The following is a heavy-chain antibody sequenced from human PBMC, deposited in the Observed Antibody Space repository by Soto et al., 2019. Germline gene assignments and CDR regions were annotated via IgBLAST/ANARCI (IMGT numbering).Heavy chain of an antibody. CDR1: GFTFTRYD. J-gene: IGHJ6*02. CDR2: IGTDGDT. CDR3: ARAYYDRSGYPVGGMDV. V-gene: IGHV3-13*01. D-gene: IGHD3-22*01. Sequence: GESLKISCAASGFTFTRYDMHWVRLTAGKGLEWVSSIGTDGDTDYVDSVKGRFTTSREDDKNSVYLQMNSLGAGDTAVYYCARAYYDRSGYPVGGMDVWGQGTMVTVSS.